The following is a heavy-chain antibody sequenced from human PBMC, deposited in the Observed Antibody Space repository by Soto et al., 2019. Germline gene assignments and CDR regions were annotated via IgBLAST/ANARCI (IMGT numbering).Heavy chain of an antibody. Sequence: GGSLRLSCAASGFTFSNAWMSWVRQAPGKGLEWVGRIKSKTDGGTTDYAAPVKGRFTISRDDSKNTLYLQMNSLKTDDTAVYYCTTDAQGPPYDYYGSGFLNIGAFDIWGQGTMVTVSS. D-gene: IGHD3-10*01. CDR1: GFTFSNAW. CDR3: TTDAQGPPYDYYGSGFLNIGAFDI. V-gene: IGHV3-15*01. J-gene: IGHJ3*02. CDR2: IKSKTDGGTT.